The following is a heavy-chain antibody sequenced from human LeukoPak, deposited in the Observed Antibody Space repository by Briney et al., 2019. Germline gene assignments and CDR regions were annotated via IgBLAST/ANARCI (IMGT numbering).Heavy chain of an antibody. Sequence: PGGSLRLSCAASGFTFSSYSMNWVRQAPGKGLEWVAIIWYDGSRKYYLDSVKGRFTISRDNSKNMLYLQMSSLRAEDTAVYYCATVRGSDGNFYIDYWGQGTLVTVSS. J-gene: IGHJ4*02. CDR3: ATVRGSDGNFYIDY. V-gene: IGHV3-33*08. CDR2: IWYDGSRK. D-gene: IGHD2-15*01. CDR1: GFTFSSYS.